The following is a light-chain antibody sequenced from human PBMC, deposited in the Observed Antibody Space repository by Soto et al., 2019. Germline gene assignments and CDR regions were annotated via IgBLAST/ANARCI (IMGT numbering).Light chain of an antibody. V-gene: IGKV1-5*01. CDR1: QSISSW. J-gene: IGKJ5*01. Sequence: DVRMTQSPSTLSASVGDRVTITCRASQSISSWLAWYQQKPGKAPKLLIYDASSLESGVPSRFSGSGSGTEFTLTISSLQPDDFATYYCQQYNSYSIPSGQ. CDR3: QQYNSYSIP. CDR2: DAS.